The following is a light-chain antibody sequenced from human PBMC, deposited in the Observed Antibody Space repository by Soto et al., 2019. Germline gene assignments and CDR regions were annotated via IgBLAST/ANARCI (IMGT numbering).Light chain of an antibody. CDR3: CSYRGRRAV. CDR1: SSDVGSHNL. CDR2: EIS. J-gene: IGLJ7*01. V-gene: IGLV2-23*02. Sequence: QSALTQPPSVSGSPGQSVTISCTGTSSDVGSHNLVSWYQQLPGQAPKLMIYEISKRPLGVSARFSASKSGNTASLTIAGLAAEDEADYYCCSYRGRRAVFGGGTQLTVL.